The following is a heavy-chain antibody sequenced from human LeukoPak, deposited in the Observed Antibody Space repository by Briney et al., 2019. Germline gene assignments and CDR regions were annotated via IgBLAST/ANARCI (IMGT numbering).Heavy chain of an antibody. CDR3: AKRVSGWYQIDY. CDR2: ISYDGTNK. CDR1: GFTFSIYG. Sequence: GGSLRLSCAASGFTFSIYGIHWVRQAPGKGLEWVAGISYDGTNKYYADSVQGRFTVSRDNSRNTLDLQMNSLRAEDTAVYYCAKRVSGWYQIDYWGQGTLVTVSS. J-gene: IGHJ4*02. V-gene: IGHV3-30*18. D-gene: IGHD6-19*01.